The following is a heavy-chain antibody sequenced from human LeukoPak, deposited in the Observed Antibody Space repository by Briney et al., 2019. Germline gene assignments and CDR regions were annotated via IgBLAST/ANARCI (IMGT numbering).Heavy chain of an antibody. V-gene: IGHV4-39*01. Sequence: SETLSLTCTVSGGSISSSSYYWGWIRQPPGKGLEWIGSIYYSGSTYYNPSLKSQVTISVDTSKNQFSLKLSSVTAADTAVYYCARRIAAVAGYYAFDYWGQGTLVTVSS. CDR2: IYYSGST. D-gene: IGHD6-19*01. CDR1: GGSISSSSYY. CDR3: ARRIAAVAGYYAFDY. J-gene: IGHJ4*02.